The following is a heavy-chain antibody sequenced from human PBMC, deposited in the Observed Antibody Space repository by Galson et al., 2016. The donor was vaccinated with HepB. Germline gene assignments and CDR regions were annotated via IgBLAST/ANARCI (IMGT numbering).Heavy chain of an antibody. J-gene: IGHJ4*02. CDR1: GFTFNNYG. CDR2: ISRSGDSR. Sequence: SLRLSCAASGFTFNNYGMTWVRQAPGKGLEVVSSISRSGDSRDYADSVKGRFTISRDNSKNTLYLQMSSLRAEDTAVYYCTKEGLKSYAQLWGQGTLVAVSS. D-gene: IGHD1-26*01. V-gene: IGHV3-23*01. CDR3: TKEGLKSYAQL.